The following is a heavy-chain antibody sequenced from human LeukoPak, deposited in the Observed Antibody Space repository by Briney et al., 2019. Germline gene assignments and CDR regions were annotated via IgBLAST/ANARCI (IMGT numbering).Heavy chain of an antibody. CDR2: IYYSGST. V-gene: IGHV4-39*07. Sequence: SETLSLTCTVSGGSISSSSYYWGWIRQPPGKGLEWIRSIYYSGSTYYNPSLKSRVAISVDTSKNQFSLKLSSVTAADTAVYYCARVYYYDSSGYWRDVWGQGTTVTVSS. CDR3: ARVYYYDSSGYWRDV. D-gene: IGHD3-22*01. CDR1: GGSISSSSYY. J-gene: IGHJ6*02.